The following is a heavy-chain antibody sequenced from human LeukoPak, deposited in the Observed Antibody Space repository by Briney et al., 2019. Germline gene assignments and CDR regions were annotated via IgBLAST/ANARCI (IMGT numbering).Heavy chain of an antibody. J-gene: IGHJ5*02. Sequence: TSETLSLTCTVSGGSISSYYWSRIRQPPGKGLEWIGYIYYSGSTNYNPSLKSRVTISVDTSKNQFSLKLSSVTAADTAVYYCARRGTTDYWFDPWGQGTLVTVSS. D-gene: IGHD4-17*01. CDR3: ARRGTTDYWFDP. CDR2: IYYSGST. V-gene: IGHV4-59*08. CDR1: GGSISSYY.